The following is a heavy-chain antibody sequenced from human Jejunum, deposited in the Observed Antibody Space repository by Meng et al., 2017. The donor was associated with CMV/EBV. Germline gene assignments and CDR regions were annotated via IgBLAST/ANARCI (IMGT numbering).Heavy chain of an antibody. D-gene: IGHD3-10*01. J-gene: IGHJ6*02. CDR3: ATEVAVRNYFSYGMDV. Sequence: FPVNSNFMTWVLQAPGKGLEWVAFSYSAGMTYYADSVKGRFTISRDNSKNTMYLQMNGLRLEDTAMYYCATEVAVRNYFSYGMDVWGQGTAVTVSS. CDR2: SYSAGMT. V-gene: IGHV3-53*05. CDR1: FPVNSNF.